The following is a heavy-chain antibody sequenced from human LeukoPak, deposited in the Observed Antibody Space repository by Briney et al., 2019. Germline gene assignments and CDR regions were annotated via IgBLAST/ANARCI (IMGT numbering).Heavy chain of an antibody. V-gene: IGHV3-23*01. CDR2: ISSSGANT. CDR3: AKEKRPRITIFGVIITNWFAP. Sequence: PGGSLRLSCTASGFTFSSYAMNWVRQAPGKGLEWVSAISSSGANTDYADSVKGRFTISRDNSNNTLYLHMNSLRADDTAVYYCAKEKRPRITIFGVIITNWFAPWGQGTLVTVSS. D-gene: IGHD3-3*01. CDR1: GFTFSSYA. J-gene: IGHJ5*02.